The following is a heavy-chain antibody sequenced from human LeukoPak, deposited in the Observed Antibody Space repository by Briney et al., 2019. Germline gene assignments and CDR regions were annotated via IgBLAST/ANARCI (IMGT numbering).Heavy chain of an antibody. Sequence: GASVKVSCKASGYTFTGYYMHWVRQAPGQGLEWMGWINPNSGGTNYAQKFQGRVTMTRDTSISTAYMELSRLRSDDTAVYYCARDPFMTTVTTDPGYFDYWGQGTLVTVSS. CDR2: INPNSGGT. CDR3: ARDPFMTTVTTDPGYFDY. CDR1: GYTFTGYY. J-gene: IGHJ4*02. V-gene: IGHV1-2*02. D-gene: IGHD4-17*01.